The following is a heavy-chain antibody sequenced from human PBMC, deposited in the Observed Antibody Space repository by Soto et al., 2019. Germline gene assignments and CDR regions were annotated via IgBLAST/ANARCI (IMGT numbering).Heavy chain of an antibody. V-gene: IGHV2-5*02. CDR1: GFSLSTTGVG. CDR2: IYWDNDK. Sequence: QITLKESGPPLVKPTQTLTVTCTFSGFSLSTTGVGVGWIRQPPGKALEWLALIYWDNDKRYSPSLKSRLTITKDTSKNQVALTMTNMDPVDTATYYCVHRLCYSSCYWDVGFFDSWGQGTLVTVSS. CDR3: VHRLCYSSCYWDVGFFDS. D-gene: IGHD2-15*01. J-gene: IGHJ4*02.